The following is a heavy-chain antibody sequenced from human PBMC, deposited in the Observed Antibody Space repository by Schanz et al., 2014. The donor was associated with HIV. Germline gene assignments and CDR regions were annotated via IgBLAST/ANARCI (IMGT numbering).Heavy chain of an antibody. CDR3: ARSVYGSGSYLYYYYGMDV. J-gene: IGHJ6*02. CDR1: GGSISSSNYY. D-gene: IGHD3-10*01. V-gene: IGHV4-39*02. CDR2: VYYTGST. Sequence: QLQLQESGPGLVRPSETLSLTCSVFGGSISSSNYYWGWIRQPPGKGLEWIGSVYYTGSTYYNPSRKSRRSISADASKNHFPLKRSSGPAADSAVYYCARSVYGSGSYLYYYYGMDVWGQGTTVTVSS.